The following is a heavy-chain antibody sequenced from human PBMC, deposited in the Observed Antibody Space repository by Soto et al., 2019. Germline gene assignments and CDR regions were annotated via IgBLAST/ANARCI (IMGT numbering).Heavy chain of an antibody. CDR1: GLTFSGYY. D-gene: IGHD3-10*01. CDR2: INHSGST. J-gene: IGHJ6*02. Sequence: PAGTLCLTCAAYGLTFSGYYLSWVRQPPGKGLEWIGEINHSGSTNYNPSLKSRVTISVDTSKNQFSLKLSSVTAADTAVYYCARSRRVWTNSGSYYGYYYYGMDVWRQGTTVT. CDR3: ARSRRVWTNSGSYYGYYYYGMDV. V-gene: IGHV4-34*01.